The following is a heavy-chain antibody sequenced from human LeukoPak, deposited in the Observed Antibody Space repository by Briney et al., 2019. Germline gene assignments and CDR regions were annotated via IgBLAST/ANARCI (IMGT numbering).Heavy chain of an antibody. V-gene: IGHV4-59*01. CDR3: ARQKSGYDFASFDY. CDR1: GGSISSYY. Sequence: PSETLSLTCTVSGGSISSYYWSWIRQPPGKGLEWIGYIYYSGSTNYNPSLKSRVTISVDTSKNQFSLKLSSVTAADTAVYYCARQKSGYDFASFDYWGQGTLVTVS. D-gene: IGHD5-12*01. J-gene: IGHJ4*02. CDR2: IYYSGST.